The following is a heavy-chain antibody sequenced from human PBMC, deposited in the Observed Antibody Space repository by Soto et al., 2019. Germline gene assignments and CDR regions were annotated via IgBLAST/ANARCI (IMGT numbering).Heavy chain of an antibody. CDR1: EFTFDDYA. D-gene: IGHD3-3*01. Sequence: PGGSLRLSCATSEFTFDDYAMYWVRQAPGKGLEWVSGISWNSGSIGYADSVKGRFTISRDNAKNSLYLQMNSLRAEDTAVYYCARDEYDFWSGPKGYNWFDPWGQGTLVTVSS. J-gene: IGHJ5*02. V-gene: IGHV3-9*01. CDR2: ISWNSGSI. CDR3: ARDEYDFWSGPKGYNWFDP.